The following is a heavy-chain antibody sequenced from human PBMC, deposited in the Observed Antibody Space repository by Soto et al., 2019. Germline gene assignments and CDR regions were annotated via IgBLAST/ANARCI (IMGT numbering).Heavy chain of an antibody. CDR2: ISYDGSNK. D-gene: IGHD7-27*01. V-gene: IGHV3-30-3*01. Sequence: GGSMRLSCAASGFTFSSYAMHWVRQAPGKGLEWVAVISYDGSNKYYADSVKGRFTISRDNSKNTLYLQMNSLRAEDTAVYYCARDGRVVTGGYFDYWGQGTLVTVSS. CDR1: GFTFSSYA. J-gene: IGHJ4*02. CDR3: ARDGRVVTGGYFDY.